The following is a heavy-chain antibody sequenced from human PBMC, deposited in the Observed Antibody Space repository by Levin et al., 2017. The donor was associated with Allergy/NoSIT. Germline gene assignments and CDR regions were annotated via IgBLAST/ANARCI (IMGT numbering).Heavy chain of an antibody. J-gene: IGHJ3*02. CDR3: AKDVSASSGYSYAAFDI. V-gene: IGHV3-23*01. CDR1: GFTFSSYA. Sequence: GGSLRLSCAASGFTFSSYAMSWVRQAPGKGLEWVSAISGSGGSTYYADSVKGRFTISRDNSKNTLYLQMNSLRAEDPAVSYCAKDVSASSGYSYAAFDIWGQGTMVTVSS. CDR2: ISGSGGST. D-gene: IGHD3-22*01.